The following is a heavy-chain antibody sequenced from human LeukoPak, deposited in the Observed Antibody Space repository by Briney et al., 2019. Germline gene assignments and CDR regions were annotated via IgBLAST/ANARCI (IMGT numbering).Heavy chain of an antibody. D-gene: IGHD6-13*01. V-gene: IGHV4-34*01. CDR2: IYHSGST. CDR1: GGSFSGYY. CDR3: AREGKRGSSPLDY. Sequence: PSETLSLTCAVYGGSFSGYYWSWIRQPPGKGLEWIGSIYHSGSTYYNPSLKSRVTISVDTSKNQFSLKLSSVTAADTAVYYCAREGKRGSSPLDYWGQGTLVTVSS. J-gene: IGHJ4*02.